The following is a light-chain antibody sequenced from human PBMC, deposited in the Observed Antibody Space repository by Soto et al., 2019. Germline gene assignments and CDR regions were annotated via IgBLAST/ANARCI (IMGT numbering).Light chain of an antibody. CDR1: SSDLGAYNY. V-gene: IGLV2-14*03. CDR3: NSYTNTGTYV. J-gene: IGLJ1*01. Sequence: QSALAQPASVSGPPGQSITISCTGSSSDLGAYNYVSWYQQHPDKAPKLIICDVSDRPSGVSDRFSGSKSGNTAYLTISGLQADDEADYYCNSYTNTGTYVFGTGTKVTVL. CDR2: DVS.